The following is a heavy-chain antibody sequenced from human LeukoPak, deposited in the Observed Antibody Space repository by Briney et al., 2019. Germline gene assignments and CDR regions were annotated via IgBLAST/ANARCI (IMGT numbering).Heavy chain of an antibody. CDR2: ISSSSSCI. V-gene: IGHV3-21*01. CDR3: AREPPRKVGATTDFDY. Sequence: GGSLRLSCAASGFTFSSYSMNWVRQAPGEGLEWVSSISSSSSCIYYADSVKGRFTISRDNAKNSLYLQMNSLRAEDTAVYYCAREPPRKVGATTDFDYWGQGTLVTVSS. J-gene: IGHJ4*02. D-gene: IGHD1-26*01. CDR1: GFTFSSYS.